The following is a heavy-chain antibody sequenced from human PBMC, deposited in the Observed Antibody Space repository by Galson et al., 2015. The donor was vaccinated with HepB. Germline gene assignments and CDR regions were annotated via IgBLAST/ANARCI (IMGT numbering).Heavy chain of an antibody. CDR1: GFTVSSTY. V-gene: IGHV3-53*01. J-gene: IGHJ4*02. CDR3: AKRFCSGGSCSYFDY. D-gene: IGHD2-15*01. Sequence: SPRLSCAASGFTVSSTYMSWVRQAPGKGLEWLSVIYSGGDKYYADSVKGRFTISRDNSKNTLYLQMNSQRAEDTAVYYFAKRFCSGGSCSYFDYWGQGTLLTVSS. CDR2: IYSGGDK.